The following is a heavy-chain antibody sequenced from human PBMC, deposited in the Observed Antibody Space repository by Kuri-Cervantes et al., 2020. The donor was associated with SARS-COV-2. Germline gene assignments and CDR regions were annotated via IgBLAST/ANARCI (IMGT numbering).Heavy chain of an antibody. CDR1: GYTFTSYY. J-gene: IGHJ3*02. Sequence: ASVKVSCKASGYTFTSYYMHWVRQAPGQGLEWMGIINPSGGSTSYAQKFQGRVTITADKSTSTAYMELSSLRSEDTAVYYCARDAGIFGVVTRNDAFDIWGQGAMVTVSS. CDR2: INPSGGST. V-gene: IGHV1-46*01. CDR3: ARDAGIFGVVTRNDAFDI. D-gene: IGHD3-3*01.